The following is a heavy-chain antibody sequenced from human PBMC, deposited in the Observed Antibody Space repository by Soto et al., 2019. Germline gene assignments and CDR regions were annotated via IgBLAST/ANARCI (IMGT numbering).Heavy chain of an antibody. D-gene: IGHD3-10*01. CDR1: GGSISSGGYY. CDR2: IYYSGST. CDR3: ARRYGSGSYYRYYYGMDV. J-gene: IGHJ6*02. Sequence: SETLSLTCTVSGGSISSGGYYWSWIRQHPGKGLEWIGYIYYSGSTYYNPSLKSRVTISVDTSKNQFSLKLSSVTAADTAVYYCARRYGSGSYYRYYYGMDVWGQGTTVTVSS. V-gene: IGHV4-31*03.